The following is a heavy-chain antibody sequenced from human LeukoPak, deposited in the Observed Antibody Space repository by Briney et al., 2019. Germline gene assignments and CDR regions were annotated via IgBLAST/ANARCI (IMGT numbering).Heavy chain of an antibody. Sequence: GASVKVSCKASGYTFTSYYMHWVRQAPGQGLEWMGIINPSGGSTSYAQKFQGRVTMTRDMSTSTVYMELSSLRSEDTAVYYCARDVDTAMVDPAPYYYYMDVWGKGTTVTVSS. CDR1: GYTFTSYY. J-gene: IGHJ6*03. D-gene: IGHD5-18*01. CDR3: ARDVDTAMVDPAPYYYYMDV. CDR2: INPSGGST. V-gene: IGHV1-46*01.